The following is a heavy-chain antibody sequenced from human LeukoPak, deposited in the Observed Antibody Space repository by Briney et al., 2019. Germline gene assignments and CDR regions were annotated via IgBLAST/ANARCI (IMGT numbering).Heavy chain of an antibody. Sequence: GGSLRLSCAASGFTFSSYSMNWVRQAPGKGLEWVSSISSSSSYIYYADSVKGRFTISRDNAKNSLYLQMNSLRAEDTAVYYCARVDSTYSDRWYLSFDYWGQGTLVTVSS. CDR2: ISSSSSYI. D-gene: IGHD6-13*01. V-gene: IGHV3-21*01. CDR3: ARVDSTYSDRWYLSFDY. CDR1: GFTFSSYS. J-gene: IGHJ4*02.